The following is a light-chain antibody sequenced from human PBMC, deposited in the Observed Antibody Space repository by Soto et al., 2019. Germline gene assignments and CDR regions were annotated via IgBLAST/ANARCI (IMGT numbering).Light chain of an antibody. V-gene: IGLV2-11*01. CDR2: DVS. CDR3: CSYAGDLAL. CDR1: SSDVGGYDF. Sequence: QSVLTQPRSVSGSPGQSVTISCTGTSSDVGGYDFVSCYQQPPGKAPKLMISDVSKRPSGVPDRFSGSKSGNTASLTISGLQAEDEADYYCCSYAGDLALFGGGTKVTV. J-gene: IGLJ2*01.